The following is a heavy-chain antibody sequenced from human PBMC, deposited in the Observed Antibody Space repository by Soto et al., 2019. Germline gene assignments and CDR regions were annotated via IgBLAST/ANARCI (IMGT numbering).Heavy chain of an antibody. V-gene: IGHV4-4*02. CDR3: ARDGGSCSGGSCQGLDY. J-gene: IGHJ4*02. CDR2: IYHSGST. Sequence: QVQLQESGPGLVKPSGTLSLTCAVSGGSISSSNWWSWVRQPPGKGLEWIGEIYHSGSTNYNPSLKRRVTVSVDKSKNQFSMKLSSVTAADTAVYYCARDGGSCSGGSCQGLDYWGQGTLVTVSS. D-gene: IGHD2-15*01. CDR1: GGSISSSNW.